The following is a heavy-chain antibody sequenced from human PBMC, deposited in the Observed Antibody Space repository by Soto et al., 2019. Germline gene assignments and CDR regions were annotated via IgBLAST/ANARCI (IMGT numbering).Heavy chain of an antibody. CDR1: GYTFTSYG. CDR3: ARYCSGGSCYLNGLLDAFDI. D-gene: IGHD2-15*01. V-gene: IGHV1-8*02. Sequence: ASVKVSCKASGYTFTSYGISWARQVTGQGLEWMGWMNPNSGNTGYAQKFQGRVTMTRNTSISTAYMELSSLRSEDTAVYYCARYCSGGSCYLNGLLDAFDIWGQGTMVTVSS. CDR2: MNPNSGNT. J-gene: IGHJ3*02.